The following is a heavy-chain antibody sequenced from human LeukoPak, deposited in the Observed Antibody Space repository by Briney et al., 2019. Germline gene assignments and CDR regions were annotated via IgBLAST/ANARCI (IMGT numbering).Heavy chain of an antibody. CDR3: ARVFDSGSQAYFYYMDV. D-gene: IGHD3-10*01. CDR2: IYSSGST. V-gene: IGHV4-61*01. Sequence: KPSETLSLTCTVSGGSISSSSYYWSWIRQPPGKGLEWIGYIYSSGSTNYNPSLKSRVTMSVDTSKNQFSLKVSSVTAADTAVYYCARVFDSGSQAYFYYMDVWGKGTTVTISS. CDR1: GGSISSSSYY. J-gene: IGHJ6*03.